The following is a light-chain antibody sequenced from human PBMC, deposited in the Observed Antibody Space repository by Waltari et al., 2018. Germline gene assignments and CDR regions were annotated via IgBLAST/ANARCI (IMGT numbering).Light chain of an antibody. Sequence: EIVLTQSPGTLSLSLGERATVSCRASQSVSRALAWYQQKPGQAPRLLIYGASTRATGIPQRFSGSGSGTDFCLTISRLEPDDFAVYYCQHYLRLPVTFGQGTTVEI. V-gene: IGKV3-20*01. CDR2: GAS. J-gene: IGKJ1*01. CDR1: QSVSRA. CDR3: QHYLRLPVT.